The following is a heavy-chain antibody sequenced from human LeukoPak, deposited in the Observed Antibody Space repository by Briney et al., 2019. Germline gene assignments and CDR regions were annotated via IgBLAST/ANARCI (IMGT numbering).Heavy chain of an antibody. CDR3: ARWRKTSWEKFDY. D-gene: IGHD2-2*01. CDR2: INPSGGST. CDR1: GYTFTSYY. Sequence: ATVKVSCKASGYTFTSYYMQWVRQAPGHGLEWMGLINPSGGSTSYAQKFQGRVTMTRDTSTSTAYMELSSLRSDDSAVYYCARWRKTSWEKFDYWGQGTLVTVSS. V-gene: IGHV1-46*01. J-gene: IGHJ4*02.